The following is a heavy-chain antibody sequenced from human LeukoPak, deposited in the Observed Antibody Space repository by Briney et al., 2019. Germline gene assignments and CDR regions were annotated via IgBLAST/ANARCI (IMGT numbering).Heavy chain of an antibody. CDR3: ARWRSMGSTYGMDV. CDR1: GGSISSYY. V-gene: IGHV4-59*08. D-gene: IGHD3-10*01. J-gene: IGHJ6*02. Sequence: SETLSLTCTVSGGSISSYYWSWVRQPPGKGLEWIGYIYYSGSTNYNPSLKSRVTISVDTSKNQFSLKLSSVTAADTAVYYCARWRSMGSTYGMDVWGQGTTVTVSS. CDR2: IYYSGST.